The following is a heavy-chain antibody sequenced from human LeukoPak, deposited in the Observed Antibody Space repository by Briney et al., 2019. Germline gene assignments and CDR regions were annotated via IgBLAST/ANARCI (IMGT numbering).Heavy chain of an antibody. CDR1: GYTFTSYG. V-gene: IGHV1-18*01. D-gene: IGHD3-10*01. CDR2: ISEYNGNT. CDR3: AREEAPRTYYYGSGSHSYCYYGMDV. J-gene: IGHJ6*02. Sequence: ASVKVSCKASGYTFTSYGISWVRQAPGQGMEGMGWISEYNGNTNYAQKLQGRVTMTTDTSTSTAYMELRSLRSDDTAVYYCAREEAPRTYYYGSGSHSYCYYGMDVWGQGTTVTVSS.